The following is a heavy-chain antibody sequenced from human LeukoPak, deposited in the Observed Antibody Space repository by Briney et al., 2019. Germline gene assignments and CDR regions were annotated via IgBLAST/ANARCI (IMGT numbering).Heavy chain of an antibody. CDR2: ISAYNGNT. J-gene: IGHJ4*02. CDR1: GYTFTSYG. Sequence: ASVKVSCKASGYTFTSYGISWVRQAPGLGLEWMGWISAYNGNTNYAQKLQGRVTMTTGTSTSTAYMELRSLRSDDTAVYYCARDMLSNGLFDYWGQGTLVTVSS. D-gene: IGHD3-10*02. V-gene: IGHV1-18*01. CDR3: ARDMLSNGLFDY.